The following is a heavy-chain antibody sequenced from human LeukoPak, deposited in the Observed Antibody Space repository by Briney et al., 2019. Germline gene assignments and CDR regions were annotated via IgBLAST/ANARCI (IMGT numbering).Heavy chain of an antibody. V-gene: IGHV4-59*01. D-gene: IGHD3-3*01. Sequence: SETLSLTCTVSGGSISSYYWSWLRQPPGKGLEWIGYIYYSGSTNYNPSLKSRVTISVDTSKNQFSLKLSSVTAADTAVYYCARAGVGAEDWGQGTLVTVSS. J-gene: IGHJ4*02. CDR2: IYYSGST. CDR1: GGSISSYY. CDR3: ARAGVGAED.